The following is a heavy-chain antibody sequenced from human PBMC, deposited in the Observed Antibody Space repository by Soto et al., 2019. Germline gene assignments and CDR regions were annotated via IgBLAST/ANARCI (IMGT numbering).Heavy chain of an antibody. CDR2: IYYSGST. Sequence: SETLSLTCTVSGGSITSGNYYWSWVRQHPGKGLEWIGYIYYSGSTYYNPSLNSRVNISVDTSKNQFSLKLSSVTAADTAVYYCARGGCSRTSCHRGLFDYWGQGTLVTVSS. CDR3: ARGGCSRTSCHRGLFDY. V-gene: IGHV4-31*03. J-gene: IGHJ4*02. D-gene: IGHD2-2*01. CDR1: GGSITSGNYY.